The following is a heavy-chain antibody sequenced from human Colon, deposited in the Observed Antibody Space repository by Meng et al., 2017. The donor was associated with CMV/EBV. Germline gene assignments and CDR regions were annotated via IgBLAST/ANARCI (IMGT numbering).Heavy chain of an antibody. CDR2: VNWNSAAT. J-gene: IGHJ4*02. CDR3: VKAQTTTQSNYFGD. V-gene: IGHV3-9*01. Sequence: SLKISCAVSGFIFDDFAMHWVRQAPGKGLEWVATVNWNSAATHYAGSVKGRFTISRDNAKNSLSLQMNSLRPEDTALYYCVKAQTTTQSNYFGDWGQGTLVTVSS. CDR1: GFIFDDFA. D-gene: IGHD1-14*01.